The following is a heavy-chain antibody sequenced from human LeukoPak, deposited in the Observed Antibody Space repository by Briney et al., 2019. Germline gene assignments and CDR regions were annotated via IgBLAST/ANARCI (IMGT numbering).Heavy chain of an antibody. D-gene: IGHD3-10*01. Sequence: GASVKVSCKASGYTFTGYYMHWVRQAPGQGLEWMGWINPNSGGTNYAQKFQGRVTMTRDTSISTAYMELSRLRSDDTAVYYCARDAGEVSLDYYMDVWGKGTTVTVSS. CDR1: GYTFTGYY. J-gene: IGHJ6*03. V-gene: IGHV1-2*02. CDR3: ARDAGEVSLDYYMDV. CDR2: INPNSGGT.